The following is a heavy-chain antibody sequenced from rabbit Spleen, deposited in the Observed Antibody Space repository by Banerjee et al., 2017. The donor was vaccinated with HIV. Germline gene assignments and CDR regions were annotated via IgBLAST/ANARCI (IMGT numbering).Heavy chain of an antibody. Sequence: QSLEESGGGLVKPGASLTLTCKASGFSVNSGYDMCWVRQAPRKGLEWIACIYAGSGGGAKYASWAKGRFTIAKASSTTVTLQMSRLAVADPATYLCARAREGGDGYLNWWGSGSLNTVS. CDR1: GFSVNSGYD. CDR2: IYAGSGGGA. CDR3: ARAREGGDGYLNW. J-gene: IGHJ4*01. V-gene: IGHV1S40*01. D-gene: IGHD5-1*01.